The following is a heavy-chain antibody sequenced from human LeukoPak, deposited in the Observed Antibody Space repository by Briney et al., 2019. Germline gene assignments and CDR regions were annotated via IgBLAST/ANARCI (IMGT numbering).Heavy chain of an antibody. CDR1: GFTFSSYS. D-gene: IGHD5-18*01. J-gene: IGHJ3*02. V-gene: IGHV3-21*04. Sequence: GGSLRLSCAASGFTFSSYSMNWVRQAPGKGLEGVSSISSSSTSIYYAPSLHGPFTISSDIAHNSLYLQLHTLRAEDTAVYYCASSTCIQLWTDAFDIWGQGTMVTVSS. CDR3: ASSTCIQLWTDAFDI. CDR2: ISSSSTSI.